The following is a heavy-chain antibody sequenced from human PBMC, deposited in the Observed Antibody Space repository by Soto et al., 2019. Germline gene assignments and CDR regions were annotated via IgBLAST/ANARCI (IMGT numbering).Heavy chain of an antibody. CDR2: IYDNGGS. CDR3: VRTPNNYYGMDV. Sequence: SETLSLTCTVSGGSIRNYYWTWIRQPPGKGLEWIGYIYDNGGSNYNPSLKSRVTMSVDTSKNQYSLKLSSVTAADTAVYYCVRTPNNYYGMDVWGQGTTVTVSS. V-gene: IGHV4-59*12. J-gene: IGHJ6*02. CDR1: GGSIRNYY. D-gene: IGHD7-27*01.